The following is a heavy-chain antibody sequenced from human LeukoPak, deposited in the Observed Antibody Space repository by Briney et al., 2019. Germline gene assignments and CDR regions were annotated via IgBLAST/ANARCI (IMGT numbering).Heavy chain of an antibody. V-gene: IGHV3-21*01. D-gene: IGHD6-13*01. CDR3: ARDDGIAGAFDI. CDR1: GFTFNTYA. CDR2: ISSSSSYI. J-gene: IGHJ3*02. Sequence: GGSLRLSCAASGFTFNTYAMHWVRQAPGKGLEWVSSISSSSSYIYYADSVKGRFTISRDNAKNSLYLQMNSLRAEDTAVYYCARDDGIAGAFDIWGQGTMVTVSS.